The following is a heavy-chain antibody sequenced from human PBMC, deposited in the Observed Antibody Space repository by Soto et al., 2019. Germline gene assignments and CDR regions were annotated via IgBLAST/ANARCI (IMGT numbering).Heavy chain of an antibody. D-gene: IGHD4-17*01. CDR3: TTVTNSSVFDY. Sequence: EVQLVESGGGLVQPGGSLRLSCAASGFTFNSYWMTWVRQAPGKGLEWVANIKPDGSEKYYVDSVKGRFTISRDNAKNSLYLQINSLRAEDTAVYYCTTVTNSSVFDYWGQGALVTVSS. J-gene: IGHJ4*02. V-gene: IGHV3-7*05. CDR2: IKPDGSEK. CDR1: GFTFNSYW.